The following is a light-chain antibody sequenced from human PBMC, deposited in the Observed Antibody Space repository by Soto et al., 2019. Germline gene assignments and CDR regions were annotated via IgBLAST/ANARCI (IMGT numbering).Light chain of an antibody. J-gene: IGLJ2*01. CDR3: AAWDDRLKV. CDR2: SNN. V-gene: IGLV1-47*02. CDR1: SSNIGSNY. Sequence: QSVLTHPPSASGTPGQRVTISCSGISSNIGSNYVYWYQQLPGTAPKLRIDSNNQRPSGVPDRFSGSKSGTSASLAISGLRSEYEADYYCAAWDDRLKVFGGVTKRTVL.